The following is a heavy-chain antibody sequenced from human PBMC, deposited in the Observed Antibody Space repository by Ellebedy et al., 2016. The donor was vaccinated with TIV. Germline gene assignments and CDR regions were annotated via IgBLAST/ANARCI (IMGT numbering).Heavy chain of an antibody. CDR2: INQDGSAK. CDR1: GFSFSSYG. J-gene: IGHJ3*01. CDR3: ARRNDFDV. Sequence: GESLKISXATSGFSFSSYGMNWVRQAPGKGLEWVAMINQDGSAKDYVDSVKGRFTISRDNAKNSLFLQMDSLRAEDTAVYFCARRNDFDVWGQGTMVTVSS. V-gene: IGHV3-7*01.